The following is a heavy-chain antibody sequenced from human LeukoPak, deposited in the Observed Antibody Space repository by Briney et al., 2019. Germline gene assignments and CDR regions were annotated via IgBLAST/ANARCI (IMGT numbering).Heavy chain of an antibody. V-gene: IGHV3-48*04. D-gene: IGHD3-10*01. CDR2: ISSSSSTI. CDR1: GFTFSSYA. Sequence: GGSLRLSCAASGFTFSSYAMSWVRQAPGKGLEWVSYISSSSSTIYYADSVKGRFTISRDNAKNSLYLQMNSLRAEGTAVYYCARREYYGSGSYYWWGQGTLVTVSS. J-gene: IGHJ4*02. CDR3: ARREYYGSGSYYW.